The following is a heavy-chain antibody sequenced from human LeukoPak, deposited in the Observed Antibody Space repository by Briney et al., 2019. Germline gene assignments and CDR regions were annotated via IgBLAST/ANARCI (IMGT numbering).Heavy chain of an antibody. Sequence: SSETLSLTCAVYGGSFSGYYWSWIRQPPGKGLEWIGEINHSGSTNYNPSLKRRVTISVDTSKNQFSLKLSSVTAADTAVYYCSRRKYYDYVWGSYRQGAFDIWGQGTMVTVSS. CDR2: INHSGST. J-gene: IGHJ3*02. D-gene: IGHD3-16*02. V-gene: IGHV4-34*01. CDR1: GGSFSGYY. CDR3: SRRKYYDYVWGSYRQGAFDI.